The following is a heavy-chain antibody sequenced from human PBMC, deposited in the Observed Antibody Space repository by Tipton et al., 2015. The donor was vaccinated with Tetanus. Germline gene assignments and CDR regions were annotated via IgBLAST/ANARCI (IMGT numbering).Heavy chain of an antibody. CDR2: ISDSGLY. J-gene: IGHJ5*02. V-gene: IGHV4-61*08. CDR3: TRANHEFPKKVPFGA. D-gene: IGHD3-10*01. Sequence: TLSLTCSVSGASLRSGDYNWSWIRQPPGKGREWLAYISDSGLYNPNHFLKRRITISRDKSRNRFSLRFTSVTAADTAVYYCTRANHEFPKKVPFGAWGQGALVIVS. CDR1: GASLRSGDYN.